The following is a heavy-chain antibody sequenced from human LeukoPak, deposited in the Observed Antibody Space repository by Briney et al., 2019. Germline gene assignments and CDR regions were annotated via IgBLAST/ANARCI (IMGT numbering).Heavy chain of an antibody. J-gene: IGHJ4*02. D-gene: IGHD6-13*01. CDR2: IRYDGSNK. Sequence: GGSLRLSCAASGFTFSSYGMHWVRQAPGKGLEWVAFIRYDGSNKYYADSVKGRFTISRDNSKNTLYLQMNSLRAEDTAVYYCAKDTARGSSSWYTPELFDYWGQGTLVTVSS. CDR3: AKDTARGSSSWYTPELFDY. V-gene: IGHV3-30*02. CDR1: GFTFSSYG.